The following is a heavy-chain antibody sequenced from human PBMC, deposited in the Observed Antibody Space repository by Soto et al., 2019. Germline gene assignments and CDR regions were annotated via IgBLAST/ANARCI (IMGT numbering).Heavy chain of an antibody. J-gene: IGHJ6*02. CDR2: ISAYNGNT. D-gene: IGHD3-3*01. CDR1: GYTFTSYG. CDR3: ARDPRKVLRFLAWSGTNPPYGIHV. Sequence: ASVKVSCKASGYTFTSYGISWVRQAPGQGLEWMGWISAYNGNTNYAKKLQGRVTMTTDTSTSTAYRELRSLRSDDTAVYYCARDPRKVLRFLAWSGTNPPYGIHVCGQATPVTVSS. V-gene: IGHV1-18*04.